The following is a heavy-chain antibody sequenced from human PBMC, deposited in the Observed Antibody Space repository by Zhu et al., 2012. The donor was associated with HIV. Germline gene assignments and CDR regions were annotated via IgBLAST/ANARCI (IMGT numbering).Heavy chain of an antibody. Sequence: QVQLQESGPGLVKPSETLSLTCTVSGGSISSSSYYWGWIRQPPGKGLEWIGSIYYSGSTYYNPSLKSRVTISVNTSKNRFSLKLSSVTAADTAVYYCAPGVAAAGIERGWFDPWGQGTLVTVSS. CDR2: IYYSGST. CDR1: GGSISSSSYY. D-gene: IGHD6-13*01. V-gene: IGHV4-39*07. CDR3: APGVAAAGIERGWFDP. J-gene: IGHJ5*02.